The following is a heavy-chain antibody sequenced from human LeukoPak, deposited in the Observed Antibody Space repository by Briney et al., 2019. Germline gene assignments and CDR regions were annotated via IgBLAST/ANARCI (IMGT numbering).Heavy chain of an antibody. J-gene: IGHJ1*01. CDR2: ISSGGNTI. D-gene: IGHD4-11*01. V-gene: IGHV3-48*01. CDR3: GTYSINNAREFQY. CDR1: GFMFSRYT. Sequence: SGGSLRLSCAASGFMFSRYTMNWVRQAPGKGLEWISYISSGGNTIYYADSVKGRFNVSRDNAKSSLYLQMSSLTAEDTAVYYCGTYSINNAREFQYWGQGTLVTVPS.